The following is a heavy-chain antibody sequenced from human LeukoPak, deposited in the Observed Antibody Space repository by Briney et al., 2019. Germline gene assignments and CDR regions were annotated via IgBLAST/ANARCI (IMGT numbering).Heavy chain of an antibody. J-gene: IGHJ4*02. CDR2: ISAGGDII. V-gene: IGHV3-23*01. Sequence: GGSLRLSCAASGFSFRSYAMSWVRQAPGKGLEWVSDISAGGDIIDYAVSVMGRFTISRDNAEMSLFLQMTSLRVDDTAVYFCARSNGLRYFDRWGQGALVTVSS. CDR1: GFSFRSYA. CDR3: ARSNGLRYFDR. D-gene: IGHD4-11*01.